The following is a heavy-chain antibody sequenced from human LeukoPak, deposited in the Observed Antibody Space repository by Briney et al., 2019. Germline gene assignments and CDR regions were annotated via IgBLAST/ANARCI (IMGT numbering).Heavy chain of an antibody. CDR3: AKDHYDILTGPMGIFDY. CDR2: ISYDGSNK. CDR1: GFTFSSYA. V-gene: IGHV3-30-3*01. Sequence: PGRSLRLSCAASGFTFSSYAMHWVRQAPGKGLEWVAVISYDGSNKYYADSVKGRFTISRDNSKNTLYLQMNSLRAEDTAVYYCAKDHYDILTGPMGIFDYWGQGTLVTVSS. D-gene: IGHD3-9*01. J-gene: IGHJ4*02.